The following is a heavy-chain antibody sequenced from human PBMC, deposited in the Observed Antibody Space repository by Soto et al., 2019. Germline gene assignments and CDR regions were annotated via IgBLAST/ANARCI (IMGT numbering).Heavy chain of an antibody. V-gene: IGHV4-38-2*02. D-gene: IGHD3-16*01. CDR1: NYSISSGYY. CDR3: ARVAFGPIDY. J-gene: IGHJ4*02. CDR2: MYHSGTT. Sequence: SETLSLTCTVSNYSISSGYYWGWIRQSPGEGLEWIVSMYHSGTTYYNPSLKSRVTISIDTSKNQFSLKLTSATSADTAVYFCARVAFGPIDYWGQGTLVTVSS.